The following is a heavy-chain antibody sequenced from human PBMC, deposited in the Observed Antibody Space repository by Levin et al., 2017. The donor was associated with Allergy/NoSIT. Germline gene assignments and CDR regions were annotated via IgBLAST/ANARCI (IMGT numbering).Heavy chain of an antibody. V-gene: IGHV5-51*01. Sequence: PGGSLRLSYKDSSDSLTKYWIGWVRQMSGKGLEWMGIIYPGDSDTRYNPSFQAQVTISADKSLNTAYLQWHSLKASDTAMYYCARGSDTSGYYFDFWGQGTLVTVSS. CDR3: ARGSDTSGYYFDF. CDR1: SDSLTKYW. CDR2: IYPGDSDT. J-gene: IGHJ4*02. D-gene: IGHD3-22*01.